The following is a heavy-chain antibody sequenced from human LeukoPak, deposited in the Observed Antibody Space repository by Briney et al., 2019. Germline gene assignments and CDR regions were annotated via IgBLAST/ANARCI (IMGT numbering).Heavy chain of an antibody. CDR2: IYHSGST. CDR1: GGSISSDGYS. D-gene: IGHD5-18*01. V-gene: IGHV4-30-2*05. CDR3: ARVDTAMVLDY. Sequence: SQTLSLTCAVSGGSISSDGYSWSWIRRPPGKGLEWIGYIYHSGSTYYNPSLKSRVTISVDTSKNQFSPKLSSVTAADTAVYYCARVDTAMVLDYWGQGTLVTVSS. J-gene: IGHJ4*02.